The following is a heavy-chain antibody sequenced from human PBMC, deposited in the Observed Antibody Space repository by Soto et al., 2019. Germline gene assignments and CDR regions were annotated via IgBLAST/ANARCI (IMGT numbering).Heavy chain of an antibody. D-gene: IGHD3-10*01. Sequence: GGSLRLSCVASGFTFSSHSMNWVRQAPGKGLEWVSYISGGSKSIYYAASVEGRFTISRDNAKNSLYLEMNSLRDEDTAVYSCVRDSRRGYGMDVWGPGTTVTVSS. V-gene: IGHV3-48*02. CDR3: VRDSRRGYGMDV. CDR1: GFTFSSHS. J-gene: IGHJ6*02. CDR2: ISGGSKSI.